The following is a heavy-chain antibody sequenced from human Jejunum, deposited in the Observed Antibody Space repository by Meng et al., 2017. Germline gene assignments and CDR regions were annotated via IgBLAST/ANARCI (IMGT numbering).Heavy chain of an antibody. CDR1: GFTFDDYA. CDR3: GKDLAYGSSGWYRAFDS. Sequence: SLKISCAASGFTFDDYAMHWVRQAPGKGLEWVSGISWNGDYIGYADSVKGRFTISRDNAKNALYLQMNSLRAEGTALYYCGKDLAYGSSGWYRAFDSWGQGTLVTVSS. CDR2: ISWNGDYI. D-gene: IGHD6-19*01. V-gene: IGHV3-9*01. J-gene: IGHJ4*02.